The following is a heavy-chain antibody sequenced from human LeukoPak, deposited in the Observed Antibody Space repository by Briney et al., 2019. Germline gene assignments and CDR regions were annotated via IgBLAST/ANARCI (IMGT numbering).Heavy chain of an antibody. CDR1: GYSISSGYC. Sequence: SETLSLTCAVSGYSISSGYCWGWIRQPPGKGLEWIGCIYHSGNTYCNPSFKSRVTISVDTSKNQFSLNLSSVTAADTAVYYCARQGGNSSPYYYYYSDVWGKGTTVTVSS. D-gene: IGHD6-13*01. V-gene: IGHV4-38-2*01. J-gene: IGHJ6*03. CDR3: ARQGGNSSPYYYYYSDV. CDR2: IYHSGNT.